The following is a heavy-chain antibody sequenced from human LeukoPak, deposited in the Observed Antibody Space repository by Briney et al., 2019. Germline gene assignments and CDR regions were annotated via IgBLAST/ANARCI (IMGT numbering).Heavy chain of an antibody. CDR2: IFSSGST. V-gene: IGHV4-39*06. CDR1: GGSLNSFSHY. J-gene: IGHJ5*02. CDR3: ARGLAHRGIANWFDP. Sequence: SETLSLTCSVPGGSLNSFSHYWAWIRQPPGKGLEWIGCIFSSGSTYYNPSLQSRVTFSLDKSNNHFALKLTSLTAADTAVYYCARGLAHRGIANWFDPWGQGNLVTVSS. D-gene: IGHD2-21*01.